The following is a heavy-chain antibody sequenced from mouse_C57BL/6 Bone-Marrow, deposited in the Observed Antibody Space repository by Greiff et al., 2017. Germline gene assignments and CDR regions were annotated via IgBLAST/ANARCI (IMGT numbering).Heavy chain of an antibody. J-gene: IGHJ4*01. V-gene: IGHV1-74*01. Sequence: VQLQQPGAELVKPGDSVKVSCKASGYTFTSYWMHWVKQRPGQGLEWIGRLHPSDSDTNYNQKFKGQVTLTVDKSTRTAYMQLSHLTSEDSAVYYCAIFAMDYWGQGTSVTVSS. CDR3: AIFAMDY. CDR1: GYTFTSYW. CDR2: LHPSDSDT.